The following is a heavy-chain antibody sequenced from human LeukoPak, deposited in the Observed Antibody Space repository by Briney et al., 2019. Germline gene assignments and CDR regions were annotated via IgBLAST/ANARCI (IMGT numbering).Heavy chain of an antibody. CDR3: ARGASYYAPFDY. CDR1: GGSISSSSYY. V-gene: IGHV4-39*07. Sequence: PSETQSLTCTVSGGSISSSSYYWSWIRQPPGKGLEWIGEINHSGSTNYNPSLKSRVTISVDTSKNQFSLKLSSVTAADTAVYYCARGASYYAPFDYWGQGTLVTVSS. CDR2: INHSGST. J-gene: IGHJ4*02. D-gene: IGHD3-10*01.